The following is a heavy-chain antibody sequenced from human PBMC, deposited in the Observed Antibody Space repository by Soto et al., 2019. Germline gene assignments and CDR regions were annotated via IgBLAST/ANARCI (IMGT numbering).Heavy chain of an antibody. V-gene: IGHV4-34*01. J-gene: IGHJ4*02. CDR1: GGSFSGYY. Sequence: SETLSLTCAVYGGSFSGYYWSWIRQPPGKGLEWIGEINHSGSTNYNPSLKSRVTISVDTSKNQFSLKLSSVTAADTAVYYCARGQLRYSYDYYFDYWGQGTLVTVSS. D-gene: IGHD5-18*01. CDR3: ARGQLRYSYDYYFDY. CDR2: INHSGST.